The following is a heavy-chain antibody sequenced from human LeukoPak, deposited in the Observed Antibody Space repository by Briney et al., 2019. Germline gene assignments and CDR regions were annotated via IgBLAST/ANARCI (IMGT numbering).Heavy chain of an antibody. Sequence: PSGTLSLTCTVSGGSISSYYWSWIRQPPGKGLEWIGYIYYSGSTNYNPSLKSRVTISVDTSKNQFSLKLSSVTAADTAVYYCARARIAVVGRADAFDIWGQGTMVTVSS. D-gene: IGHD6-19*01. V-gene: IGHV4-59*01. CDR2: IYYSGST. CDR3: ARARIAVVGRADAFDI. CDR1: GGSISSYY. J-gene: IGHJ3*02.